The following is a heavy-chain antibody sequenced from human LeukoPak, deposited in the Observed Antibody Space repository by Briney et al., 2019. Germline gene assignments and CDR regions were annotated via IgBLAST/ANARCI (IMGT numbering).Heavy chain of an antibody. CDR1: GFTLIGYV. CDR2: ISSSGSTK. D-gene: IGHD4-17*01. V-gene: IGHV3-48*03. Sequence: SGGSLRLSRAASGFTLIGYVMNWVRQAPPKGMEWVSYISSSGSTKKYVDSVKGRFTISRDDAKNSLFLQMHTLRAEDTAIYYCVRGTYGDYATYFVNWGQGTLVTVSS. J-gene: IGHJ4*02. CDR3: VRGTYGDYATYFVN.